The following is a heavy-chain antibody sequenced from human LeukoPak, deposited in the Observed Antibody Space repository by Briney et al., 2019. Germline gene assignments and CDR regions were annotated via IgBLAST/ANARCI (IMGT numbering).Heavy chain of an antibody. D-gene: IGHD6-19*01. CDR2: INHSGST. CDR1: GGSISSSTHY. CDR3: ARGSSGCGESCLDY. V-gene: IGHV4-39*07. Sequence: SETLSLTCTVSGGSISSSTHYWSWIRQPPGKGLEWIGEINHSGSTNYNPSLKSRVTISVDTSKNQFSLKLSSVTAADTAVYYCARGSSGCGESCLDYWGQGTLVTGSS. J-gene: IGHJ4*02.